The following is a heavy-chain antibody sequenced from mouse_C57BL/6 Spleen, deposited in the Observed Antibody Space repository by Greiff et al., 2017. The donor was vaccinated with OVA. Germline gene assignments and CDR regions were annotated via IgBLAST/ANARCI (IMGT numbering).Heavy chain of an antibody. CDR2: INPGSGGT. CDR3: ARRRSSYFLSAMDY. D-gene: IGHD1-1*01. V-gene: IGHV1-54*01. Sequence: QVQLKQSGAELVRPGTSVKVSCKASGYAFTNYLIEWVKQRPGQGLEWIGVINPGSGGTNYNEKFKGKATLTADKSSSTAYMQLSSLTSEDSAVYFCARRRSSYFLSAMDYWGQGTSVTVSS. CDR1: GYAFTNYL. J-gene: IGHJ4*01.